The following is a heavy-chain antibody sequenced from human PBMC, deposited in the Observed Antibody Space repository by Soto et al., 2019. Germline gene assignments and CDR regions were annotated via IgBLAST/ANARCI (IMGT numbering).Heavy chain of an antibody. CDR1: GGSVSSYH. V-gene: IGHV4-59*02. Sequence: VQLQESGEGLVKPSETLSLTCTVSGGSVSSYHWTWIRQSPGKGLEWIGYIYYNGTTDYNPSLNGRVTISVSTPTRQFSLRLTSVTAADTAVYYCAREFSWRSSSSPTYYYYLDVWGKGTTVTVSS. J-gene: IGHJ6*03. D-gene: IGHD6-6*01. CDR2: IYYNGTT. CDR3: AREFSWRSSSSPTYYYYLDV.